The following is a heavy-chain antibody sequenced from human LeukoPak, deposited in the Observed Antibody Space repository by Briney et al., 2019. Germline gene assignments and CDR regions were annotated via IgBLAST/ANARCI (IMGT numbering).Heavy chain of an antibody. Sequence: GGSLRLSCAASGFTFTTYGMHWVRQAPGKGLEWVAVISNDGTTQNHVESVKGRFTISRDNSKNTLYLQMNSLRAEDTAVYYCARETQRDDYWGQGTLVTVSS. J-gene: IGHJ4*02. CDR3: ARETQRDDY. CDR2: ISNDGTTQ. CDR1: GFTFTTYG. V-gene: IGHV3-30*03.